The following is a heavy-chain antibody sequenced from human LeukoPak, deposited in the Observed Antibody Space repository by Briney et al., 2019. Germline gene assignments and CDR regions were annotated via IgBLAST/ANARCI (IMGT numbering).Heavy chain of an antibody. CDR2: MSYDGSNK. D-gene: IGHD3-3*01. V-gene: IGHV3-30*18. CDR1: GFTFSSYG. Sequence: PGGSLRLSCAASGFTFSSYGMHWVRQAPGKGLEWVAVMSYDGSNKYYADSVKGRFTISRDNSKNTRYLQMNSLRAEDTAVYYCAKDDYDFWSGYLEPTRGMDVWGQGTTVTVSS. CDR3: AKDDYDFWSGYLEPTRGMDV. J-gene: IGHJ6*02.